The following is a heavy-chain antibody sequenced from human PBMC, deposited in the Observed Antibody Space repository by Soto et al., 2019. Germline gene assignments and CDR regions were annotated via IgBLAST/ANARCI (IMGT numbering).Heavy chain of an antibody. J-gene: IGHJ4*02. CDR2: VTGDGHTI. CDR3: ATAEVDY. CDR1: GFAFANSW. Sequence: PWGSLRLSCAASGFAFANSWMHWIRQSPLKWPEWVSRVTGDGHTIQYADSVKGRFTVSRDNAKNTLYLQMNSLRAEDTAVYYCATAEVDYWGPGSLVTV. V-gene: IGHV3-74*01.